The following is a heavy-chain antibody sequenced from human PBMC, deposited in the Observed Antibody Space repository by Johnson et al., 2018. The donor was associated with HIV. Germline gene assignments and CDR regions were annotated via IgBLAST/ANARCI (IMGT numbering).Heavy chain of an antibody. CDR2: IKEDGSEK. D-gene: IGHD5-18*01. J-gene: IGHJ3*02. Sequence: VQLVESGGGMIRPGGSLRLSCAASGFTFSSYWMTWVRQAPGNALEWVASIKEDGSEKYYVDSVKGRFTISRDNAKNSLYLQMNSLRAEDTAVYYCANLYTYGSGAFDIWGQGTMVTVSS. CDR1: GFTFSSYW. CDR3: ANLYTYGSGAFDI. V-gene: IGHV3-7*03.